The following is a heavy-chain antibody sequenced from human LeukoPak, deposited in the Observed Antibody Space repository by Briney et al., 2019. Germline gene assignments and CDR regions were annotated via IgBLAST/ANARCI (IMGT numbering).Heavy chain of an antibody. D-gene: IGHD2-2*01. CDR1: GGSISRSY. J-gene: IGHJ3*02. Sequence: PSETLSLTCTVSGGSISRSYWSWIRQPPGKGLEWIGYIYYNGTTNYNPSLKSRLTILVDTSNNQFSLKLSSVTAADTALYYCARQYCTTTTCRTFDIWGQGTMVTVSS. CDR3: ARQYCTTTTCRTFDI. CDR2: IYYNGTT. V-gene: IGHV4-59*01.